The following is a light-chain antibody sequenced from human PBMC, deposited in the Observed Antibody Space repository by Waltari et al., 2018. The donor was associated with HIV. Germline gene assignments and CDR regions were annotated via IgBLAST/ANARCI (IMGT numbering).Light chain of an antibody. CDR2: DDS. CDR3: QLWDSSSDHWL. J-gene: IGLJ3*02. CDR1: NLGSIS. V-gene: IGLV3-21*04. Sequence: SYVLTQPPSVSVAPGKTARITCGGNNLGSISVHWYQQKPGQAPVLVIYDDSDRPSGIPERFSGSNSGNTATLTISRVEAGDEADYYCQLWDSSSDHWLFGGGTKLTVL.